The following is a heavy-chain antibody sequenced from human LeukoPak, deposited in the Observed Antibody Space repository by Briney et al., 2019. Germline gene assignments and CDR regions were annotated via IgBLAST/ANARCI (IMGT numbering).Heavy chain of an antibody. V-gene: IGHV1-3*01. J-gene: IGHJ4*02. Sequence: ASVKVSCKASGYTFTSYAMHWVRQAPGQRLEWMGWINAGNGNTKYSQKFQGRVTITRDTSASTAYMELSSLRSEDTAVYYCARALPPYSSSWYLEGVGDYWGQGTLVTVSS. D-gene: IGHD6-13*01. CDR3: ARALPPYSSSWYLEGVGDY. CDR2: INAGNGNT. CDR1: GYTFTSYA.